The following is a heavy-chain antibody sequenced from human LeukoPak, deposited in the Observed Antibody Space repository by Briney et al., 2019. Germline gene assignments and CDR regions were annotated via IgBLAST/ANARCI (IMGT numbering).Heavy chain of an antibody. CDR2: ISSSSSYI. CDR3: ASGSRGYCSGGSCYGGDY. J-gene: IGHJ4*02. D-gene: IGHD2-15*01. V-gene: IGHV3-21*01. Sequence: GGSLRLSCAASGFTFSSYSMNWVRQAPGKGLEWDSSISSSSSYIYYADSVKGRFTISRDNAKNSLYLQMNSLRAEDTAVYYCASGSRGYCSGGSCYGGDYWGQGTLVTVSS. CDR1: GFTFSSYS.